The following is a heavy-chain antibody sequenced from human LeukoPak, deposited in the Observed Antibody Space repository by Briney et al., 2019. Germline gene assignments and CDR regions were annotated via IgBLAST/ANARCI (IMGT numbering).Heavy chain of an antibody. CDR1: GFTFDDYA. V-gene: IGHV3-43*02. CDR2: ISGDGGST. Sequence: GSLRLSCAASGFTFDDYAMHWVRQAPGKGLEWVSLISGDGGSTYYADSVKGRFTISRDNSKNSLYLQMNSLRTEDTALYYCAKDPFSAAGTGLFDYSGQGTLVTVSS. J-gene: IGHJ4*02. D-gene: IGHD6-13*01. CDR3: AKDPFSAAGTGLFDY.